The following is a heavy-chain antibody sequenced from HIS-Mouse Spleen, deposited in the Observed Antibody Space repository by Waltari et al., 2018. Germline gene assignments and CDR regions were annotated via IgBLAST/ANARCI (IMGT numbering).Heavy chain of an antibody. D-gene: IGHD7-27*01. V-gene: IGHV3-7*01. CDR2: IKQDGSEK. CDR3: ARDGGTGDFDY. CDR1: GFTFGSDW. Sequence: EVQLVESGGGLVQPGGSRRLSCAAAGFTFGSDWLSWVRQDPGKGLEWVANIKQDGSEKYYVDSVKGRFTISRDNAKNSLYLQMNSLRAEDTAVYYCARDGGTGDFDYWGQGTLVTVSS. J-gene: IGHJ4*02.